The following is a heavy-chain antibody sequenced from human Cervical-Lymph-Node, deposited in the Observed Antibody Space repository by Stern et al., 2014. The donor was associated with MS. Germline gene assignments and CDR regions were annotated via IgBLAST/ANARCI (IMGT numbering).Heavy chain of an antibody. Sequence: VQLVESGAGVVQPGASLKLSCAASGYTFSDYSLHWVRQAPGQGLEWMAVIWYDGNKKYYADSVKGRFTISRDNSKNTLFLQMSSLTAEDTALYYCARGNWNYEGMGYWGQGPLVTVSS. D-gene: IGHD1-7*01. J-gene: IGHJ4*02. V-gene: IGHV3-33*01. CDR3: ARGNWNYEGMGY. CDR1: GYTFSDYS. CDR2: IWYDGNKK.